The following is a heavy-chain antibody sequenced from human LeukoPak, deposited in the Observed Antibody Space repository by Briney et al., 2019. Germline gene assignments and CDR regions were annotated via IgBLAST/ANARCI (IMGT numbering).Heavy chain of an antibody. D-gene: IGHD2-2*01. CDR1: GGSITSYY. Sequence: SETLSLTCTVSGGSITSYYWSWVRQPPGKGLEWIGYIYYSGSTNYDPSLKSRVPISVDTSTTQFSLTLTSMTAADTAVYYCARSSDGTSYPYYYYAMDVWGPGTTVTVSS. CDR2: IYYSGST. CDR3: ARSSDGTSYPYYYYAMDV. J-gene: IGHJ6*02. V-gene: IGHV4-59*01.